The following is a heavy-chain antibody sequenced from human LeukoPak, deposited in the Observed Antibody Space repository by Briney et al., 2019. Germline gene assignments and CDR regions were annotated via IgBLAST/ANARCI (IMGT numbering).Heavy chain of an antibody. Sequence: GGSLRRSCAASGFTFSSYGTHWVRQAPGKGLEWVAFIRYDGSNKYYADSVKGRFTISRDNSKNTLYLQMNSLRAEDTAVYYCAKLYSSSSLDYWGQGTLVTVSS. CDR3: AKLYSSSSLDY. CDR1: GFTFSSYG. D-gene: IGHD6-13*01. CDR2: IRYDGSNK. V-gene: IGHV3-30*02. J-gene: IGHJ4*02.